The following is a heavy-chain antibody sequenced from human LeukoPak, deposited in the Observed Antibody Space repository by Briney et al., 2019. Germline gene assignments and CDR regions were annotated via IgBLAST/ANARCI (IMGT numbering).Heavy chain of an antibody. CDR2: MNPNSGNT. D-gene: IGHD3-22*01. CDR3: ARGGAYYDSSGYYRYFDY. V-gene: IGHV1-8*01. CDR1: GYTFTSYD. Sequence: ASVKVSCKASGYTFTSYDINWVRQATGQGLEWMGWMNPNSGNTGYAQKFQGRVTMTRNTSISTAYMELGSLRSEDTAVYYCARGGAYYDSSGYYRYFDYWGQGTLVTVSS. J-gene: IGHJ4*02.